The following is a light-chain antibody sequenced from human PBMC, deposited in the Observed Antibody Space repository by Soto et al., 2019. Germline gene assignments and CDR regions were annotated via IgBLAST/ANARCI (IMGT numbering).Light chain of an antibody. CDR2: EVS. V-gene: IGLV2-14*01. J-gene: IGLJ2*01. CDR1: SSDIGGYNY. Sequence: QSALTQPASVSGSPGQSITISCTGTSSDIGGYNYVSWYQQHPGKAPKVMIYEVSNRPSGVSSRFSGSKSGNTASLTISGLQAEDEADYYCSSYTSSTTVVFGGGTKVTVL. CDR3: SSYTSSTTVV.